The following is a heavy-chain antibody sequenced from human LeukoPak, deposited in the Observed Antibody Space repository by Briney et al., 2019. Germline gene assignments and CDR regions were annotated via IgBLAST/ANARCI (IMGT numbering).Heavy chain of an antibody. V-gene: IGHV3-11*04. D-gene: IGHD3-10*01. CDR1: GFTFSDYY. CDR3: ARDRVTMVWGVDFDY. J-gene: IGHJ4*02. Sequence: PGGSLRLSCAASGFTFSDYYMSWIRQAPGKGLEWVSYISSSGSTIYYADSVKGRFTISRDNAKNSLYLQMNSLRAEDTAVYYCARDRVTMVWGVDFDYWGQGTLVTVSS. CDR2: ISSSGSTI.